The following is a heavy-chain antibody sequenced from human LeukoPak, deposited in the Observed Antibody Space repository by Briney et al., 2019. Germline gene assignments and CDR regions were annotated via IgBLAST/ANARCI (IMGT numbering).Heavy chain of an antibody. J-gene: IGHJ4*02. V-gene: IGHV3-11*01. CDR3: ATAKRGYDSSGYYGYFFDY. Sequence: GRSLRLSCAASGFNFSDYYMSWIRQAPGKGLEWVSYISRSGRTIYYANSVKGRFTISRDNAKNSLYLQMNSLRAEDTAVYYCATAKRGYDSSGYYGYFFDYWGQGTLVTVSS. D-gene: IGHD3-22*01. CDR2: ISRSGRTI. CDR1: GFNFSDYY.